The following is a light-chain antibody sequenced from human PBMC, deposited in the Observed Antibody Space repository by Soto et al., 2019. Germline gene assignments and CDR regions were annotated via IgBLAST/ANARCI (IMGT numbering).Light chain of an antibody. CDR1: QSISSY. V-gene: IGKV1-39*01. CDR2: SAS. CDR3: QQNYITPIT. J-gene: IGKJ5*01. Sequence: DIQMTQSPSSLSASVGARVTITCRASQSISSYLNWYQQKPGKAPKLLIYSASNLQGGVPSRFSGSGSGTDFTLTIGSLQPEDFATYYCQQNYITPITFGQGTRLEMK.